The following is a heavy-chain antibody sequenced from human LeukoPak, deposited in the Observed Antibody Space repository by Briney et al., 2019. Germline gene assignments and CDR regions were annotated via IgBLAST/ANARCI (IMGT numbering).Heavy chain of an antibody. V-gene: IGHV1-18*01. Sequence: ASVKVSCKVSGYTFTSYGISWVRQAPGQGLEWMGWIDPYNANTKYAQKFQGRVTMTTDSSTSTAYMELRSLRSDDTAVYYCARDGFDAFDIWGQGTMVTVSS. D-gene: IGHD3-10*01. CDR3: ARDGFDAFDI. J-gene: IGHJ3*02. CDR1: GYTFTSYG. CDR2: IDPYNANT.